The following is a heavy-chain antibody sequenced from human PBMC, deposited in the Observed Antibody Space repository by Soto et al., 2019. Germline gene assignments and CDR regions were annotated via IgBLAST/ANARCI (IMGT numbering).Heavy chain of an antibody. Sequence: QVQLVQSGAEVKNPGASVKVSCKASGYTFTRYGIGWARQAPGQVLEWMGWINTYNGNTNYAENVQGRVTLTIDTYTSTAYMELSGLRSNDTAIYYCSMVDVYVTPSPQDVWGQGTTVIVSS. CDR2: INTYNGNT. V-gene: IGHV1-18*01. CDR1: GYTFTRYG. J-gene: IGHJ6*02. CDR3: SMVDVYVTPSPQDV. D-gene: IGHD3-16*01.